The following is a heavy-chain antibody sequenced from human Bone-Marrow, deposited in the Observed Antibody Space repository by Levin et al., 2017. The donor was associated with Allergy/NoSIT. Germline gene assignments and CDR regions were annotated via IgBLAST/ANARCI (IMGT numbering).Heavy chain of an antibody. CDR1: GFTFSSYA. Sequence: GGSLRLSCAASGFTFSSYAMHWVRQAPGKGLEWVAVISYDGSNKYYADSVKGRFTISRDNSKNTLYLQMNSLRAEDTAVYYCARDQYYDFWSGYTSYYFDYWGQGTLVTVSS. CDR2: ISYDGSNK. V-gene: IGHV3-30-3*01. J-gene: IGHJ4*02. CDR3: ARDQYYDFWSGYTSYYFDY. D-gene: IGHD3-3*01.